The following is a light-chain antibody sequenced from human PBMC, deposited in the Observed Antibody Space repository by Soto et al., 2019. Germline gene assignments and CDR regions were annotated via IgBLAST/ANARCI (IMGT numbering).Light chain of an antibody. Sequence: QSALTQPASVSGSPGQSITISCTGTSSDVGAYKYVSWYQQYPGKAPQLMIYHVSNRPSGVSNRFSGSKSGNTASLTISGLQAEDEADYYCSSYTSSNTFVFGTRTKLTVL. V-gene: IGLV2-14*01. CDR1: SSDVGAYKY. CDR2: HVS. J-gene: IGLJ1*01. CDR3: SSYTSSNTFV.